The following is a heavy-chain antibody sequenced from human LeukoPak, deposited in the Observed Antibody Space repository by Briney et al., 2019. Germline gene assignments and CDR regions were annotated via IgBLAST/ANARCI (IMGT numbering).Heavy chain of an antibody. CDR3: AKDLGPGCSSTSCYRVDTAMALDY. D-gene: IGHD2-2*01. J-gene: IGHJ4*02. Sequence: PGGSLRLSCAASGFTFSSYAMSWVRQAPGKGLEWVSAISGSGGSTYYADSVKGRFTISRGNSKNTLYLQMNSLRAEDTAVYYCAKDLGPGCSSTSCYRVDTAMALDYWGQGTLVTVSS. CDR1: GFTFSSYA. V-gene: IGHV3-23*01. CDR2: ISGSGGST.